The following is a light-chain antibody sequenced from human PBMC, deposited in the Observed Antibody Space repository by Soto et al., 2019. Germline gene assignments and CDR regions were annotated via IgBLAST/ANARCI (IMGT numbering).Light chain of an antibody. CDR1: SSNIGSNY. J-gene: IGLJ2*01. V-gene: IGLV1-47*01. CDR2: RNN. Sequence: QSVLTQPPSASGTPGQRVTISCSGSSSNIGSNYVYWYQQLPGTAPKLLIYRNNQRPSGVPDRFSGSKSGTSASLAISGLRSEDEADYYCAAWDDSLSCLVLFGGGTQLTVL. CDR3: AAWDDSLSCLVL.